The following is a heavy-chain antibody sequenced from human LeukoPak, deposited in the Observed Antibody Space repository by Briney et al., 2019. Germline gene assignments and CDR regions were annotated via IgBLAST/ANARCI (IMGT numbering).Heavy chain of an antibody. V-gene: IGHV3-43*02. J-gene: IGHJ4*02. Sequence: GGSLRLSCAASGFTFDDYAMHWVRQAPGKGLEWVSLISGDGDSTYYADSVKGRFTISRDNAKNTLYLQMNSLRAEDTAVYYCAKGRCSGGSCYGRGFDYWGQGTLVTVSS. CDR2: ISGDGDST. CDR1: GFTFDDYA. CDR3: AKGRCSGGSCYGRGFDY. D-gene: IGHD2-15*01.